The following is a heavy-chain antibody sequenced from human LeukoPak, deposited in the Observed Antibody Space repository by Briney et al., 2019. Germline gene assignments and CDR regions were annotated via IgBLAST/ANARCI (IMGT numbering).Heavy chain of an antibody. CDR1: GFTFADYA. CDR2: ITWNSGSI. CDR3: ARAEGGYNYCDY. J-gene: IGHJ4*02. V-gene: IGHV3-9*01. D-gene: IGHD5-24*01. Sequence: GGSLRLSCAASGFTFADYAMHWVRQVPGKGLEWVSGITWNSGSIGYADSVKGRFTISRDNAKNSLYLQMNSLRAEDTAVYYCARAEGGYNYCDYWGQGTLVTVSS.